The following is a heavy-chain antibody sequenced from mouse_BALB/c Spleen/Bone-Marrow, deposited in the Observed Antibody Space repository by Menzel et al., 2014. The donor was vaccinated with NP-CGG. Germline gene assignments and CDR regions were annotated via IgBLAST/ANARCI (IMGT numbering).Heavy chain of an antibody. CDR3: ANYGSWYFAV. J-gene: IGHJ1*01. V-gene: IGHV3-2*02. CDR1: GYSITSDYA. CDR2: MTYSGST. D-gene: IGHD1-1*01. Sequence: EVQLVESGPGLVKPSQSLSLTCTVTGYSITSDYAWNWIRQFPGNTLEWMGYMTYSGSTSYIPSLKSRFSITRDTSKNQFFLQLTSVTTEDTATYYCANYGSWYFAVWGAGTTVTVSS.